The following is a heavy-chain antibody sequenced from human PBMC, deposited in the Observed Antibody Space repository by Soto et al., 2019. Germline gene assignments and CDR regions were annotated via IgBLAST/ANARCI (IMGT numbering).Heavy chain of an antibody. J-gene: IGHJ6*02. Sequence: SETLSLTCTVSGGSISSSSYSWSWVRQPPGKGLEWIGYIYHSGNTYYNPSLKSRVTISEDRSKNELSLKLTSVTAADTAVYYCARVPDVWGQGTTVTVSS. CDR1: GGSISSSSYS. CDR2: IYHSGNT. V-gene: IGHV4-30-2*01. CDR3: ARVPDV.